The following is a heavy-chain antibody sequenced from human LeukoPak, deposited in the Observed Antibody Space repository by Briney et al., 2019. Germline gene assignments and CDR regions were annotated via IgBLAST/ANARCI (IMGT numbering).Heavy chain of an antibody. D-gene: IGHD2-15*01. CDR1: GGTFSSYA. J-gene: IGHJ4*02. CDR3: ARVVRGAYCSGGSCYFDY. Sequence: GASVKVSCKASGGTFSSYAISWVRQAPGQGLEWMGGIIPIFGTANYAQKFQGRVTITTDESTSTAYMELSSLRSEDTAVYYCARVVRGAYCSGGSCYFDYWGQGTLVTVCS. V-gene: IGHV1-69*05. CDR2: IIPIFGTA.